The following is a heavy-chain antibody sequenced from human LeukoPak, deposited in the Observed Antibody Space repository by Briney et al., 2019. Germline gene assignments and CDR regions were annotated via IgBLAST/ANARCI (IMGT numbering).Heavy chain of an antibody. D-gene: IGHD3-22*01. CDR1: GYTFTGYY. V-gene: IGHV1-2*02. Sequence: GAPVKVSCKASGYTFTGYYMHWVRQAPGQGLEWMGWINPNSGGTNYAQKFQGRVTMTRDTSISTAYMELSRLRSDDTAVYYCARVTQEYYDSSGYNSDYWGQGTLVTVSS. CDR3: ARVTQEYYDSSGYNSDY. J-gene: IGHJ4*02. CDR2: INPNSGGT.